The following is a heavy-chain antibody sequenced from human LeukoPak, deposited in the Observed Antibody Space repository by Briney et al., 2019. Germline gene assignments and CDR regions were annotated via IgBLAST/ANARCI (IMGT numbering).Heavy chain of an antibody. Sequence: SVKVSCKASGGTFSSYAISWVRQAPGQGLEWMGGIIPIFGTANYALKFQGRVTITTDESTSTAYMELSSLRSEDTAVYYCARDRRVVPAAQSGAFDIWGQGTMVTVSS. CDR1: GGTFSSYA. CDR2: IIPIFGTA. J-gene: IGHJ3*02. D-gene: IGHD2-2*01. V-gene: IGHV1-69*05. CDR3: ARDRRVVPAAQSGAFDI.